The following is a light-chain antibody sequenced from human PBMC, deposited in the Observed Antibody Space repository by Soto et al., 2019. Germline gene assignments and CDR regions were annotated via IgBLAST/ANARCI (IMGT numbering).Light chain of an antibody. CDR1: SSNVGSHY. CDR3: AAWDDSLGSRL. Sequence: QSALTQPPSVSATPGQRVTISCSGSSSNVGSHYVYWYQQLSGTAPKLLIYNNGQRPSGVPDRFSDSKSGTSASLAISGLRSEDEADYYCAAWDDSLGSRLFGGGTKVTVL. J-gene: IGLJ3*02. CDR2: NNG. V-gene: IGLV1-47*01.